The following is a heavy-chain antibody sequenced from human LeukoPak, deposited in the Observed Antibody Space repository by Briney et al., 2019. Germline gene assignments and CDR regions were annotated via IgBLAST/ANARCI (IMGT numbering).Heavy chain of an antibody. CDR2: INWNGDKR. Sequence: GGSLRLSCAASGFTFDDYAMSWVRQAPGKGLEWVSSINWNGDKRGYADSVKGRFTISRDNAKNSLYLQMNSLRAEDTALYYCASEGFDYWGQGTLVTVSS. CDR1: GFTFDDYA. CDR3: ASEGFDY. J-gene: IGHJ4*02. V-gene: IGHV3-20*04.